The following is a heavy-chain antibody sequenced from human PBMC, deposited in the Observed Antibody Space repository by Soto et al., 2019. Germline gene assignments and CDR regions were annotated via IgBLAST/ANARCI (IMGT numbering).Heavy chain of an antibody. CDR2: IYYSGST. CDR1: GGSISSSY. Sequence: QVQLPESGPGLVKPSETLSLMCTVSGGSISSSYWSWIRQPPGKGLEWIGYIYYSGSTNYNPSLKSRVTISVDTSKNQFSLKLSSVTAADTAVYYCARERRDGYKHYFDYWGQGTLVTVSS. CDR3: ARERRDGYKHYFDY. D-gene: IGHD5-12*01. J-gene: IGHJ4*02. V-gene: IGHV4-59*01.